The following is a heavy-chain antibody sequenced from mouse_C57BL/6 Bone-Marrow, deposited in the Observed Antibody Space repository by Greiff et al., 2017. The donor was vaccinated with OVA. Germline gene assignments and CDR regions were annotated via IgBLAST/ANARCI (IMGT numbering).Heavy chain of an antibody. V-gene: IGHV8-8*01. CDR1: GFSLRTFGMG. CDR3: ARIEGLPAWFAY. Sequence: QVTLQVSGPGILQPSQTLSLTCSFSGFSLRTFGMGVGWIRQPSGKGLEWLAHIWWDDAKYYNPALKSPLTISKDTSKNQVFLKIANVDTADTATDYCARIEGLPAWFAYWGQGTLVTVSA. J-gene: IGHJ3*01. CDR2: IWWDDAK. D-gene: IGHD2-4*01.